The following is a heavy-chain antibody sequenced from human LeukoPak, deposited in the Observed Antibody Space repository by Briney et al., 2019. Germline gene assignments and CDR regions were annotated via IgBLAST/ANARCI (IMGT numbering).Heavy chain of an antibody. CDR2: MNANSGNT. CDR1: GYTFTSYD. D-gene: IGHD3-10*01. V-gene: IGHV1-8*01. J-gene: IGHJ6*02. CDR3: ARDLYWYYYGSGSYPYYYYGMDV. Sequence: SVKVSCKASGYTFTSYDINWVRQATGQGLEWMGWMNANSGNTEYAQKFQRRVTMTRNTPISTAYMELSSLRSEDTAVYYCARDLYWYYYGSGSYPYYYYGMDVWGQGATVTVSS.